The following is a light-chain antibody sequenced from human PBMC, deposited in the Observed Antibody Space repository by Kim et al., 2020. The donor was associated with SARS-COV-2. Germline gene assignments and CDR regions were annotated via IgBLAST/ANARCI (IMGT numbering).Light chain of an antibody. CDR2: KVS. CDR1: QSLVYSDGNTY. CDR3: MQGRHWPYN. J-gene: IGKJ2*01. Sequence: DVVMTQSPLSLPVTLGQPASISCRSSQSLVYSDGNTYLSWFHQRPGQSPRRLIYKVSNRDSGVPDRFSGSGSGTDFTLKISRVETEDVGVYYCMQGRHWPYNFGQGTKLEI. V-gene: IGKV2-30*01.